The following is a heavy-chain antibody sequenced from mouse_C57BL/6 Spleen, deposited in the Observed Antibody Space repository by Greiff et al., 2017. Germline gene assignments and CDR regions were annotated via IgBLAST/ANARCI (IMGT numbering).Heavy chain of an antibody. CDR3: AQGDGDWYFDV. D-gene: IGHD3-3*01. CDR1: GYAFSSYW. V-gene: IGHV1-80*01. CDR2: IYPGDGDT. Sequence: VHLVESGAELVKPGASVKISCKASGYAFSSYWMNWVKQRPGKGLEWIGQIYPGDGDTNYNGKFKGKATLTADKSSSTAYMQLSSLTSEDSAVYFCAQGDGDWYFDVWGTGTTVTVSS. J-gene: IGHJ1*03.